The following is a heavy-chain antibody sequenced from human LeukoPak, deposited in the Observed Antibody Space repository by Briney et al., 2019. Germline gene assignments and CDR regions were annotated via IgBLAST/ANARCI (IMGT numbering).Heavy chain of an antibody. D-gene: IGHD3-22*01. CDR2: ISYDGSNK. CDR3: ARTEDYYDSSGYRPYYYGMDV. Sequence: PGGSLRLSCAASGFTFSSYAMHWVRQAPGKGLEWVAVISYDGSNKYYADSVKGRFTISRDNSKNTLYLQMSSLRAEDTAVYYCARTEDYYDSSGYRPYYYGMDVWGQGTTVTVSS. V-gene: IGHV3-30*04. J-gene: IGHJ6*02. CDR1: GFTFSSYA.